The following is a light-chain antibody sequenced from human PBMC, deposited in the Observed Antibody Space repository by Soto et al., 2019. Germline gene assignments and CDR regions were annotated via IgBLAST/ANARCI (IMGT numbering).Light chain of an antibody. J-gene: IGKJ1*01. Sequence: EIVMTQSPATLSVSPGERATLSCRASQSVTNNLAWYQQKPGQAPRLLIYGASSRATGIPDRFSGSGSGTDFTLTISSLQSEDFAVYYCQQYNNWPRTFGQGTKV. V-gene: IGKV3D-15*01. CDR3: QQYNNWPRT. CDR2: GAS. CDR1: QSVTNN.